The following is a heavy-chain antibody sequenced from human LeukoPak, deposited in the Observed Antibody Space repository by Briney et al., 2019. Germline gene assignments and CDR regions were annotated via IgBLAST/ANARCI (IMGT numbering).Heavy chain of an antibody. CDR1: GFTFSSYA. CDR2: ISYDGSNK. CDR3: ARDDYYGDEG. J-gene: IGHJ4*02. Sequence: GRSLRLSCAASGFTFSSYAMHWVRQAPGKGLEWVAVISYDGSNKYYADSVKGRFTISRDNSKNTLYLQMNSLRAEDTAVYYCARDDYYGDEGWGQGTLVTVSS. V-gene: IGHV3-30*04. D-gene: IGHD3-10*01.